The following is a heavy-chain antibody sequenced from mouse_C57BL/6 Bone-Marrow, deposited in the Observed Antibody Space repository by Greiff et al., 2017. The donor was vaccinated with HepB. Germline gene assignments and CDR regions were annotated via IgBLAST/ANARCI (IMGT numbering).Heavy chain of an antibody. J-gene: IGHJ3*01. D-gene: IGHD2-4*01. CDR1: GFSLTSYG. Sequence: VKLMESGPGLVQPSKSLSITCTVSGFSLTSYGVHWVRQSPGKGLEWLGVIWRGGSTDYNAAFMSRLSITKDNSKSQVFFKMNSLQADDTAIYYCATMISWFAYWGQGTLVTVSA. CDR3: ATMISWFAY. V-gene: IGHV2-5*01. CDR2: IWRGGST.